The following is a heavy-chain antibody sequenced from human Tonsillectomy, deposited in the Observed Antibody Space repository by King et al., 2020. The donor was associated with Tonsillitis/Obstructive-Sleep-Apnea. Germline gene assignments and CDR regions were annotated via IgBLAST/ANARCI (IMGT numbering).Heavy chain of an antibody. CDR3: AKSSMDNWSDSLDY. D-gene: IGHD1-20*01. CDR1: GFTFSSYT. V-gene: IGHV3-23*04. CDR2: ISGSGGST. Sequence: VQLVESGGGLVQPGGSLRLSCAASGFTFSSYTMTWVRRAPGKGLEWVSAISGSGGSTHYADSVKGRFTISRDNSKNTLYLQMNSLRAEDTAVYYCAKSSMDNWSDSLDYWGQGTLVTVSS. J-gene: IGHJ4*02.